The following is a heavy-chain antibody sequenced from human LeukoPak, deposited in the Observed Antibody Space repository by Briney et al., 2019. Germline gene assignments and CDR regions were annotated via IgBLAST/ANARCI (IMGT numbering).Heavy chain of an antibody. CDR3: ARDQAVAGDYYYYMDV. Sequence: GRSLRLSCAASGFTFSSYAMHWVRQAPGKGLEWVAVISYDGSNKYYADSVKGRFTISRDNSKNTLYLQMNSLRAEDTAVYYCARDQAVAGDYYYYMDVWGKGTTVTISS. CDR1: GFTFSSYA. CDR2: ISYDGSNK. J-gene: IGHJ6*03. D-gene: IGHD6-19*01. V-gene: IGHV3-30*04.